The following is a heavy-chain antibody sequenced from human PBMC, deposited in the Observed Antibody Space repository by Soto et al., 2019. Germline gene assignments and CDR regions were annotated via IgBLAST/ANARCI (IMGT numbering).Heavy chain of an antibody. V-gene: IGHV4-4*02. J-gene: IGHJ6*02. D-gene: IGHD5-18*01. Sequence: SETLSLTCAVSGGSISSSNWWSWVRQPPGKGLEWIGEIYHSGSTNYNPSLKSRVTISVDKSKNQFSLKLSSVTAADTAVYYCARVPREYSYGYLDYYYYGMDVWGQGTSVT. CDR3: ARVPREYSYGYLDYYYYGMDV. CDR2: IYHSGST. CDR1: GGSISSSNW.